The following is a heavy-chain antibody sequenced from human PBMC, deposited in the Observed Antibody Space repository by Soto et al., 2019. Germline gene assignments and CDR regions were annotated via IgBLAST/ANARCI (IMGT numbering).Heavy chain of an antibody. CDR1: GYTFTGYY. D-gene: IGHD6-13*01. Sequence: ASVKVSCKASGYTFTGYYMHWVRQAPGQGLEWMGWINPNSGGTNYAQKFQGWVTMTRDTSISTAYMELSRLRSDDTAVYYCARGGGSDSSSWYPTPNYYYYMDVWGKGTTVTGLL. CDR2: INPNSGGT. CDR3: ARGGGSDSSSWYPTPNYYYYMDV. J-gene: IGHJ6*03. V-gene: IGHV1-2*04.